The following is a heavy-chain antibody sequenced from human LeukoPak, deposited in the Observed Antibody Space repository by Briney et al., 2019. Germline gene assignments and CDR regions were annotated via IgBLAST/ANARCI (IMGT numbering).Heavy chain of an antibody. CDR3: ARGLAGTMVRGVIGNYYYYMDV. V-gene: IGHV4-4*07. D-gene: IGHD3-10*01. J-gene: IGHJ6*03. CDR1: GASFRSYY. Sequence: SETLSLTCTVSGASFRSYYWTWIRQPAGKGLEWIGRIYNSGSTNYNPSLKSRVTMSVDTSKNQFSLKLNSVTAADTAVYYCARGLAGTMVRGVIGNYYYYMDVWGKGTTVTISS. CDR2: IYNSGST.